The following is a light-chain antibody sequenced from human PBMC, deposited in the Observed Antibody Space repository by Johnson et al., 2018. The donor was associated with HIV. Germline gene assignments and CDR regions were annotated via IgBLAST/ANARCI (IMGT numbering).Light chain of an antibody. J-gene: IGLJ1*01. CDR2: ENS. CDR1: SSNIGNTY. Sequence: QSVLTQPPSVSAAPGQEVTISCSGSSSNIGNTYVSWYQQLPGTAPKLLIYENSKRPSGIPDRFSGSQSGTSATLGITGLQTGDEADYYCDSWDSSLSAYVFGTGTKVTVL. V-gene: IGLV1-51*02. CDR3: DSWDSSLSAYV.